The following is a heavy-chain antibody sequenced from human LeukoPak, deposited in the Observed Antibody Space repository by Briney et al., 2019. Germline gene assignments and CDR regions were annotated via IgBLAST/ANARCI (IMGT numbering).Heavy chain of an antibody. CDR1: GGSISSSNW. CDR2: IYHSGST. J-gene: IGHJ4*02. V-gene: IGHV4-4*02. Sequence: SETLSLTCAVSGGSISSSNWWSWVRQPPGKGLEWIGEIYHSGSTNYNPSLKSRVTISVDKSKNHFSLNLTSVTAADTAVYYCARREGELRYFDWLTPRDWGQGTLVTVSS. CDR3: ARREGELRYFDWLTPRD. D-gene: IGHD3-9*01.